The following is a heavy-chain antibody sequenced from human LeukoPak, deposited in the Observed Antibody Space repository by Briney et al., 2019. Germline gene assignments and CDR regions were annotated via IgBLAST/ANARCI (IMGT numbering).Heavy chain of an antibody. J-gene: IGHJ6*03. D-gene: IGHD2-2*02. CDR1: GGTFSSYA. V-gene: IGHV1-69*05. CDR2: IIPIFGTA. CDR3: ALGVVPAAIDYYYYMDV. Sequence: ASVKVSCKASGGTFSSYAISWVRQAPGQGLEWMGGIIPIFGTANYAQKFQGRVTITTDESTSTAYMELSSLRSEDTAVYYCALGVVPAAIDYYYYMDVWGKGTTVTVSS.